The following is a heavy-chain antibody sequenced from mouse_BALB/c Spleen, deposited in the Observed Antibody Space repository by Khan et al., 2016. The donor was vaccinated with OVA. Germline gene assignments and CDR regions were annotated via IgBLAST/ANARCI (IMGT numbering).Heavy chain of an antibody. D-gene: IGHD2-14*01. CDR3: ARAYYRYDGYYAMDY. CDR2: IWGGGGT. V-gene: IGHV2-6-4*01. J-gene: IGHJ4*01. CDR1: GFSLSRYN. Sequence: VQLVESGPGLVAPSQSLSITCTVSGFSLSRYNIYWVRQPPGKGLEWLGMIWGGGGTDYNSTLKSRLSISKDNSKSQVFLQMNSLQTDDTAMYYCARAYYRYDGYYAMDYWGQGTSVTVSS.